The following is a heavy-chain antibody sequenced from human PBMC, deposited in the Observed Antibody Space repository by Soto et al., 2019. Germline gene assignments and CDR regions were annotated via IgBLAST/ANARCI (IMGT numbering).Heavy chain of an antibody. CDR2: IDSGGRT. CDR1: GFIVSNNY. CDR3: ASAAYLDN. V-gene: IGHV3-66*01. J-gene: IGHJ4*02. Sequence: EVHLVESGGGLVQPGGSLRLSCAASGFIVSNNYMTWVRQPPGKGLEWVSLIDSGGRTYYADSVKGRFTISRDNSTNQGTLQVTRPKAMATAAYYSASAAYLDNWGQGQLVTASS.